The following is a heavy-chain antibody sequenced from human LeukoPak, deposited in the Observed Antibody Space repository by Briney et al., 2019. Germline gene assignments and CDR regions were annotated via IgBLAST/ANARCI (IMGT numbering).Heavy chain of an antibody. CDR2: MNTNSGNT. CDR1: GYTFTTYD. CDR3: ARRPSKYYDILTGYYRSEFDY. J-gene: IGHJ4*02. V-gene: IGHV1-8*01. Sequence: GASVTVSCKASGYTFTTYDINWVRQATGQGLEWMGWMNTNSGNTGYAQKFQGRVTMTRNTSISTAYMELSSMRSEDTAVYYCARRPSKYYDILTGYYRSEFDYWGQGTLVTVSS. D-gene: IGHD3-9*01.